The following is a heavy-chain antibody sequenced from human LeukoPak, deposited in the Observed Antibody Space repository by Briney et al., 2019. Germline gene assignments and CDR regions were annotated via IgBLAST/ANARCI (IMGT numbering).Heavy chain of an antibody. D-gene: IGHD4-23*01. CDR1: GFTVSSNY. CDR3: ARALSPFGGSYYYYGMDV. Sequence: GGSLRLSCAASGFTVSSNYMSWVRQAPGKGLEWASVIYSGGSTYYADSVKGRFTISRDNSKNTLYLQMNSLRAEDTAVYYCARALSPFGGSYYYYGMDVWGQGTTVTVSS. J-gene: IGHJ6*02. CDR2: IYSGGST. V-gene: IGHV3-66*01.